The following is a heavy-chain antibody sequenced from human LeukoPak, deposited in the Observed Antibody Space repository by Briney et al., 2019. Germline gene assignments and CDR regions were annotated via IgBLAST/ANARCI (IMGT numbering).Heavy chain of an antibody. V-gene: IGHV4-59*01. D-gene: IGHD5-18*01. J-gene: IGHJ3*02. Sequence: SETLSLTCTVSGGSISSYYWSWIRQPPGKGLDWIGYISYSGSTNYNPPLKSRVSISVETSKNQFSLKLSSVTAADTAVYYCATTGYRGFDIWGQGTMVTVSS. CDR2: ISYSGST. CDR3: ATTGYRGFDI. CDR1: GGSISSYY.